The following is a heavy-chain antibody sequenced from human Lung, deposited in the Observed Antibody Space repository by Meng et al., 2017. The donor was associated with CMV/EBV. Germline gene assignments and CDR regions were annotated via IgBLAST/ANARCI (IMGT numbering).Heavy chain of an antibody. J-gene: IGHJ4*02. CDR3: ARVGQWLPIDY. CDR2: IYHSGST. D-gene: IGHD6-19*01. V-gene: IGHV4-4*02. Sequence: VELQGAGPGLGKPSGHLACTCAVSGGSISSSNWWSWVRQPPGKGLELIGEIYHSGSTNYNPSLKSRVTISVDKSKNQFSLKLSSVTAADTAVYYCARVGQWLPIDYWGQGTLVTVSS. CDR1: GGSISSSNW.